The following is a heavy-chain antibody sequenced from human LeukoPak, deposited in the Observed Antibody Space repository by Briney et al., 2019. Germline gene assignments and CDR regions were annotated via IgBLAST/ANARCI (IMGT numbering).Heavy chain of an antibody. CDR1: GFTFSSYS. CDR3: ARQAIGDEEYFQH. Sequence: GGPLRLSRAASGFTFSSYSMNWVRQAPGKGLEWVSSISSSSSYIYYADSVKGRFTISRDNAKNSLYLQMNSLRAEDTAVYYCARQAIGDEEYFQHWGQGTLVTVSS. D-gene: IGHD3-16*01. CDR2: ISSSSSYI. V-gene: IGHV3-21*01. J-gene: IGHJ1*01.